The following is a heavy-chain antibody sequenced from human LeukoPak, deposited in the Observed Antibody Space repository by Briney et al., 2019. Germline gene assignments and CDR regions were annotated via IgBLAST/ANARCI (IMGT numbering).Heavy chain of an antibody. D-gene: IGHD3-22*01. V-gene: IGHV4-39*01. CDR3: ARQTYYYDSSGLNVFDY. CDR1: GGSVSSSSYY. CDR2: IYYSGST. Sequence: SETLSLTCTVSGGSVSSSSYYWGWIRQPPGKGLEWIGSIYYSGSTYYNPSLKSRVTISVDTSKNQFSLKLSSVTAADTAVYYCARQTYYYDSSGLNVFDYWGQGILVTVSS. J-gene: IGHJ4*02.